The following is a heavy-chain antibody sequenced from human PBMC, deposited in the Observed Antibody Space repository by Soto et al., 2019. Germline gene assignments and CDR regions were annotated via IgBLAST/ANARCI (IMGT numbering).Heavy chain of an antibody. V-gene: IGHV1-69*13. CDR2: IIPIFGTA. CDR3: ARDRKYSSSWYVFDY. D-gene: IGHD6-13*01. CDR1: GGTFSSYA. Sequence: ASVKVSCKACGGTFSSYAISWVRQAPGQGLEWMGGIIPIFGTANYAQKFQGRVTITADESTSTAYMELSSLRSEDTAVYYCARDRKYSSSWYVFDYWGQGTLVTVSS. J-gene: IGHJ4*02.